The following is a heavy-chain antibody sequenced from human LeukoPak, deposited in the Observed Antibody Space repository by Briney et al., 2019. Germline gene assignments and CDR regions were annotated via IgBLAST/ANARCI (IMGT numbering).Heavy chain of an antibody. D-gene: IGHD5-12*01. J-gene: IGHJ4*02. CDR2: ISYDGGNK. CDR1: GFTFSSYA. V-gene: IGHV3-30*04. Sequence: GRSLRLSCAASGFTFSSYAMHWVRQAPGKGLEWVAVISYDGGNKYYADSVKGRFTISRDNSKNTLYLQMNSLRAEDTAVYYCARGYSGYDLGGGFDYWGQGTLVTVSS. CDR3: ARGYSGYDLGGGFDY.